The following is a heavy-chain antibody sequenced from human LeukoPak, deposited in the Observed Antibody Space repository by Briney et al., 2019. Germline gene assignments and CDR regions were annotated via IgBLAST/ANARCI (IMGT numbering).Heavy chain of an antibody. CDR1: GFTFSSYA. Sequence: GGSLRLSCAASGFTFSSYAMHWVRQAPGKGLEWVAVISYDGSNKYYADSVKGRFTISRDNSKNTLYLQMNSLRAEDTAVYYCARYTIFGVVAMGFDPWGQGTLVTVSS. J-gene: IGHJ5*02. CDR3: ARYTIFGVVAMGFDP. V-gene: IGHV3-30-3*01. D-gene: IGHD3-3*01. CDR2: ISYDGSNK.